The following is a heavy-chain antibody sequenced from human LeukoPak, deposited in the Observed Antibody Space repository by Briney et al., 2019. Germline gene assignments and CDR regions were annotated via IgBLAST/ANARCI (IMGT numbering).Heavy chain of an antibody. D-gene: IGHD4-17*01. CDR3: ARDYADYVGYFFFDY. V-gene: IGHV3-23*01. J-gene: IGHJ4*02. Sequence: GGSLRLSCAASGLTFDDYAMHWVRQAPGKGLEWVSGIRGGGETTYYADSAKGRFTTSRDNSQNTLYLQVNSLRAEDTAVYYCARDYADYVGYFFFDYWGQGTLVTVSS. CDR2: IRGGGETT. CDR1: GLTFDDYA.